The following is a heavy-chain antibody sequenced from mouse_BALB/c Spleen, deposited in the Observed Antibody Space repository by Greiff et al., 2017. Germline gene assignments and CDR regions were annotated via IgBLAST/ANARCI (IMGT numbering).Heavy chain of an antibody. V-gene: IGHV1-5*01. CDR1: GYSFTSYW. CDR2: IYPGNSDT. Sequence: EVKLVESGTVLARPGASVKMSCKASGYSFTSYWMHWVKQRPGQGLEWIGAIYPGNSDTSYNQKFKGKAKLTAVTSASTAYMELSSLTNEDSAVYYCTSLYYYGSSPFAYWGQGTLVTVSA. J-gene: IGHJ3*01. CDR3: TSLYYYGSSPFAY. D-gene: IGHD1-1*01.